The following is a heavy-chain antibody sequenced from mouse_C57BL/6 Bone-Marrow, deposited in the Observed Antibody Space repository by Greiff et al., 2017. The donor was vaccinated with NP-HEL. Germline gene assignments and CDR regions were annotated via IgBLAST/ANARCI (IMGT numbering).Heavy chain of an antibody. V-gene: IGHV1-66*01. CDR3: ARSGYYGSSYYFDS. CDR2: IYPGSGNT. CDR1: GYSFTSYY. J-gene: IGHJ2*01. Sequence: VQLQQSGPELVKPGASVKISCKASGYSFTSYYIHWVKQRPGQGLEWIGWIYPGSGNTKYNEKFKGKATLTADTSSSTAYMQLSSLTSEDSAVYYCARSGYYGSSYYFDSWGQGTTLTVSS. D-gene: IGHD1-1*01.